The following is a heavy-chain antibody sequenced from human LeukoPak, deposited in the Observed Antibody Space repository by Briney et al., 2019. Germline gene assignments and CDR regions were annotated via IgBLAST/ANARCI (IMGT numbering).Heavy chain of an antibody. J-gene: IGHJ4*02. D-gene: IGHD5-18*01. Sequence: GGSLRLSCAASGFTFSSYAMSWVRQAPGKGLEWVSAISGSGGSTYYADSVKGRSTISRDNSKNTLYLQMNSLRAEDTAVYYCAKLAPVDTAMVNYFDYWGQGTLVTVSS. CDR3: AKLAPVDTAMVNYFDY. CDR2: ISGSGGST. V-gene: IGHV3-23*01. CDR1: GFTFSSYA.